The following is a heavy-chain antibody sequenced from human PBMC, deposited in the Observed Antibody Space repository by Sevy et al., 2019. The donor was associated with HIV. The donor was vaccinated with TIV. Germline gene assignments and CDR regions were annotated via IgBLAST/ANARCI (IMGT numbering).Heavy chain of an antibody. Sequence: SETLSLTCTVSGGSISSSSYYWGWIRQPPGKGLEWIGSMYYSGSTYYNPSLKSRVTISVDTSKNQFSLKLSSVTAADTAVYYCARSDSGWSSAGWFDPWGQGTLVTVSS. CDR1: GGSISSSSYY. J-gene: IGHJ5*02. CDR2: MYYSGST. CDR3: ARSDSGWSSAGWFDP. V-gene: IGHV4-39*01. D-gene: IGHD6-19*01.